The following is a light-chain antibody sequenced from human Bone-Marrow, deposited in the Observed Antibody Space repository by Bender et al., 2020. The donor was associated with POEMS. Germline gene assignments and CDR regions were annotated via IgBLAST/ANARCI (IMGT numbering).Light chain of an antibody. CDR2: EVS. CDR1: SSDVGGYNY. V-gene: IGLV2-8*01. Sequence: QSALTQPPSASGSPGQSVTISCTGTSSDVGGYNYVSWYQQHPGKAPKLMIYEVSKRPSGVSNRFSGSKSGNTASLTISGLQAEDEAHYYCSSYTGSSPVFGGGTKLTVL. J-gene: IGLJ3*02. CDR3: SSYTGSSPV.